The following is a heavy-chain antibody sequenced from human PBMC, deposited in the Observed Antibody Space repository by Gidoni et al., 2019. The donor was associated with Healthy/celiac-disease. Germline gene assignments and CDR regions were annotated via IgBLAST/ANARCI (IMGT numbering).Heavy chain of an antibody. D-gene: IGHD6-13*01. CDR2: IWYDGSNK. V-gene: IGHV3-33*01. CDR1: GFTFSSYG. J-gene: IGHJ4*02. CDR3: ARETAAAGTVDY. Sequence: QVQLVESGGGVVQPGRSLRLSCPASGFTFSSYGMPWVRQAPGKGLEWVAVIWYDGSNKYYADSVKGRFTISRDNSKNTLYLQMNSLRAEDTAVYYCARETAAAGTVDYWGQGTLVTVSS.